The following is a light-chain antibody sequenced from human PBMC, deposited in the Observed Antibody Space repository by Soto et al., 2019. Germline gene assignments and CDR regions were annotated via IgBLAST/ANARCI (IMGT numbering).Light chain of an antibody. V-gene: IGKV1-27*01. J-gene: IGKJ1*01. Sequence: QMTQSPSSLSASVGDRVTITCRASQGIGNYLAWYQQKPGKVPQLLIYAASTLQSGVPSRFSASGSDIDFTLTISSLQPDDVATYYCQKYNGALRPFGQGTKVEI. CDR3: QKYNGALRP. CDR2: AAS. CDR1: QGIGNY.